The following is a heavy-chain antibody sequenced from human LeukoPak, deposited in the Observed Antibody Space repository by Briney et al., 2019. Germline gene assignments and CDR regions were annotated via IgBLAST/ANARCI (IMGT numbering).Heavy chain of an antibody. CDR2: IYYSGST. Sequence: PPETLSLTCTVSGGSISSYYWSWIRQPPGKGLEWIGYIYYSGSTNYNPSLKSRVTISVDTSKNQFSLKLSSVTAADTAVYYCARALIPGIAAAGTEFDYWGQGTLVTVSS. CDR3: ARALIPGIAAAGTEFDY. D-gene: IGHD6-13*01. CDR1: GGSISSYY. J-gene: IGHJ4*02. V-gene: IGHV4-59*01.